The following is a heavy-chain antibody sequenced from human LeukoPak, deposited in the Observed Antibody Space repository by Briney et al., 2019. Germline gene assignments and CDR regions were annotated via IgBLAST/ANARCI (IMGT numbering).Heavy chain of an antibody. CDR3: AGGTYSSTVSATIWNNYYMDV. CDR2: IFPIFGTA. V-gene: IGHV1-69*05. Sequence: EASVNVSCKASGGTFSSYAISWVRQAPGQGLEWMGGIFPIFGTANYAQKFQGRVTITTDESTSTAYMELSSLRSEDTAVYYCAGGTYSSTVSATIWNNYYMDVWGKGTTVTVSS. CDR1: GGTFSSYA. D-gene: IGHD1/OR15-1a*01. J-gene: IGHJ6*03.